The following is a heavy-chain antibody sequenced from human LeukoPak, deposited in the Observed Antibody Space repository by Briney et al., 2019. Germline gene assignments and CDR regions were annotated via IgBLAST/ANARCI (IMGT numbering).Heavy chain of an antibody. CDR2: INTNTGNP. Sequence: GASVKVSCKASGYTFASYAMNWVRQAPGQGLEWMGWINTNTGNPTYAQGFTGRFVFSLDTSVSTAYLQISSLKAEDTAVYYCATDRGLIAAAGSNFDYWGQGTLVTVSS. V-gene: IGHV7-4-1*02. CDR3: ATDRGLIAAAGSNFDY. J-gene: IGHJ4*02. CDR1: GYTFASYA. D-gene: IGHD6-13*01.